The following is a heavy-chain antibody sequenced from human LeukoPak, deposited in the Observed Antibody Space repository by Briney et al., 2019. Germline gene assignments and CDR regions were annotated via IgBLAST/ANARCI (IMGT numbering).Heavy chain of an antibody. CDR2: IFYSGSTS. CDR1: GGSISTANYY. CDR3: AKSNGYGLVDI. D-gene: IGHD3-10*01. J-gene: IGHJ3*02. V-gene: IGHV4-39*07. Sequence: SETLSLTCTVSGGSISTANYYWGWIRQPPGKGLEWIGNIFYSGSTSYYSPSLKSRVTISLDTSRNHFSLKLNSVAAADTAVYYCAKSNGYGLVDIWGQGTMVTVSS.